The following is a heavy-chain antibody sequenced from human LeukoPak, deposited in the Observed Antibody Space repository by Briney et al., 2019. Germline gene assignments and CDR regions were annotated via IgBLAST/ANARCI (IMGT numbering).Heavy chain of an antibody. CDR2: MNPNSGNT. Sequence: ASVKVSCKASGYTFTSYDINRVRQATGQGLEWMGWMNPNSGNTGYAQKFQGRVTMTRNTSISTAYMELSSLRSEDTAVYYCARVRQLAERSFQHWGQGTLVTVSS. D-gene: IGHD5-24*01. J-gene: IGHJ1*01. CDR1: GYTFTSYD. CDR3: ARVRQLAERSFQH. V-gene: IGHV1-8*01.